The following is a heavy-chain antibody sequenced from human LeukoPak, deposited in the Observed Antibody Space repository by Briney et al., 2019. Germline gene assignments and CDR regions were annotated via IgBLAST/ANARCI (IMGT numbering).Heavy chain of an antibody. V-gene: IGHV3-64*01. D-gene: IGHD6-13*01. CDR2: ISSNGGST. Sequence: GGSLRLSCAASGFTFSSYAMNWVRQAPGKGLEYVSAISSNGGSTYYANSVKGRFTISRDNSKNTLYLQMGSLRAEDMAVCYCARVASSSGLDYWGQGTLVTVSS. J-gene: IGHJ4*02. CDR3: ARVASSSGLDY. CDR1: GFTFSSYA.